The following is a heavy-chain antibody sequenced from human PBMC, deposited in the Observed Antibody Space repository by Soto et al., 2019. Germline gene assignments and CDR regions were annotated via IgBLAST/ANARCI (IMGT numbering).Heavy chain of an antibody. Sequence: EVQLVESGGGLVQPGGSLRLSCAASGFTFSSYAMHWVRQAPGKGLEYVSAVSTNGASTYYANSVKGRFTMSRDNSNNTRYLQMGILSAEYMAVYYCARRGFGYCSGGTCGYAFDIWGQGTMVTVSS. CDR3: ARRGFGYCSGGTCGYAFDI. J-gene: IGHJ3*02. CDR2: VSTNGAST. CDR1: GFTFSSYA. V-gene: IGHV3-64*01. D-gene: IGHD2-15*01.